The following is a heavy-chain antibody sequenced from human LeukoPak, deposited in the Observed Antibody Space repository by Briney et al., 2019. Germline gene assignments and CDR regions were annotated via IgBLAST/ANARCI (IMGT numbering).Heavy chain of an antibody. CDR2: IWYDGSNK. V-gene: IGHV3-33*06. Sequence: GSLRLSCAASGFTFSSYGMHWVRQAPGKGLEWVAVIWYDGSNKYYADSVKGRFTISRDNSKNTLYLQMNSLRAEDTAVYYGAKATDTAMVTGFDYWGQGTLVTVSS. D-gene: IGHD5-18*01. CDR1: GFTFSSYG. J-gene: IGHJ4*02. CDR3: AKATDTAMVTGFDY.